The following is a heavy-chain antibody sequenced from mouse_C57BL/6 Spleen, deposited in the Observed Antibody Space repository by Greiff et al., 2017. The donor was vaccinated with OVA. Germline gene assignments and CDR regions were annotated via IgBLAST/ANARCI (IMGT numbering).Heavy chain of an antibody. D-gene: IGHD1-1*01. CDR1: GYTFTDYE. CDR2: IDPETGGP. J-gene: IGHJ1*03. Sequence: VQLQPSGAELVRPGASVTLSCKASGYTFTDYEMHWVKQTPVHGLEWIGAIDPETGGPAYNQKFKGKAILTADKSSSTAYMELRSLTSEDSAVYYCTRDYYGSSYWYFDVWGTGTTVTVSS. V-gene: IGHV1-15*01. CDR3: TRDYYGSSYWYFDV.